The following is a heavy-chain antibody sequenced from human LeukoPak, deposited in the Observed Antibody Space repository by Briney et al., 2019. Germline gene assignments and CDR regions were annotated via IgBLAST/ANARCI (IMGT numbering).Heavy chain of an antibody. CDR3: AREVPGSGWYFDY. CDR2: IKWNGGST. J-gene: IGHJ4*02. CDR1: GFTFDDYG. D-gene: IGHD6-19*01. Sequence: TGGSLRLSCAASGFTFDDYGMGWVRQATGKGLEWVSGIKWNGGSTVYADSVKGRFTIYRDNAKNSLYLQMNSLRAEDTALYYCAREVPGSGWYFDYWGQGTLVTVSS. V-gene: IGHV3-20*04.